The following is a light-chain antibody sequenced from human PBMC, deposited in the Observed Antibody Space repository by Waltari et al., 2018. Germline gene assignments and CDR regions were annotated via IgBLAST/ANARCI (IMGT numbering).Light chain of an antibody. CDR1: SGDVGRYNY. Sequence: QSALTQPAPVSGSPGQSITITCTGTSGDVGRYNYVSWFQQHPGKAPKLMIYDVTKRPSWTSDRFSGSKSGTTASLTISGLQADDEADYYCSSYTSGTTLIFGGGTELTVL. J-gene: IGLJ2*01. CDR3: SSYTSGTTLI. V-gene: IGLV2-14*01. CDR2: DVT.